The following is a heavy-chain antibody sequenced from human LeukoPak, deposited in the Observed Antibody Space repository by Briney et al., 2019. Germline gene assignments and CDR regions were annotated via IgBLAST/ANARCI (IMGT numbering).Heavy chain of an antibody. CDR3: ARDLAGSLDY. CDR1: GYTFTDYN. CDR2: ISPNSGST. Sequence: ASVKVSCKTSGYTFTDYNIRWVRQAPGQGLEWMGWISPNSGSTYYAQQFQGRVTMTRDTSITTAYMELSRLTSDDTAVYYCARDLAGSLDYWGQGTLVTVSS. J-gene: IGHJ4*02. V-gene: IGHV1-2*02. D-gene: IGHD2-15*01.